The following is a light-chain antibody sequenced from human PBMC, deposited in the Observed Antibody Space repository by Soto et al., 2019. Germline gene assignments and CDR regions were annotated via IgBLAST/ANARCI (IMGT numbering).Light chain of an antibody. J-gene: IGLJ1*01. Sequence: QSVLTQPPSASGTPGQRVTISCSGSSFNIGRNPVNWYQQFPGTAPKLLIYTNDQRPSGVPDRFSGSKSANTASLTISGLQADDEAHYYCTSYTSDNRSYVLGTGTKLTVL. V-gene: IGLV1-44*01. CDR3: TSYTSDNRSYV. CDR1: SFNIGRNP. CDR2: TND.